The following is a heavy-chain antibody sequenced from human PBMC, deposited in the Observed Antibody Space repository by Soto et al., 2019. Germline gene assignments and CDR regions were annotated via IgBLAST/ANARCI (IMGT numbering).Heavy chain of an antibody. CDR3: ARQVGSILPDFDY. CDR1: GGSISSYY. Sequence: QVQLQESGPGLVKPSETLSLTCTVSGGSISSYYWSWIRQPPGKGLEWIGYIYYSGSTNYNPSLKSRVTISVDTSKNQCSLKLSSVTAADTAVYYCARQVGSILPDFDYWGQGTLVTVSS. V-gene: IGHV4-59*08. J-gene: IGHJ4*02. CDR2: IYYSGST. D-gene: IGHD3-10*01.